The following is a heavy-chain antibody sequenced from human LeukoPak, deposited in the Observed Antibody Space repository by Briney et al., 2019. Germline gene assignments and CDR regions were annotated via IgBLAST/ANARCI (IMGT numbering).Heavy chain of an antibody. D-gene: IGHD2-2*01. CDR3: AVVVPAAIPDC. CDR2: IVVGSGNT. Sequence: SVKVSCKASGFTFTSSAMQWVRQARGQRLEWIGWIVVGSGNTNYAQKFQERATITRDMSTSTAYMELSSLRSEDTAVYYCAVVVPAAIPDCWGQGTLVTVSS. J-gene: IGHJ4*02. V-gene: IGHV1-58*02. CDR1: GFTFTSSA.